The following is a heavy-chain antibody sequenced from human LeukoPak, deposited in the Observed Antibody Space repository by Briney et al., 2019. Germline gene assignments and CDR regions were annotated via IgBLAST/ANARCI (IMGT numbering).Heavy chain of an antibody. CDR2: TYYRSKWYN. CDR3: ARVHCSSTSCYEPYFDY. V-gene: IGHV6-1*01. J-gene: IGHJ4*02. Sequence: PSQTLSLTCAISGDSVSSNSAAWNWIRQSPSRGLEWLGRTYYRSKWYNDYAVSVKSRITINPDTSKNQFSLQLNSVTPEDTAVYYCARVHCSSTSCYEPYFDYWGQGTLVTVSS. CDR1: GDSVSSNSAA. D-gene: IGHD2-2*01.